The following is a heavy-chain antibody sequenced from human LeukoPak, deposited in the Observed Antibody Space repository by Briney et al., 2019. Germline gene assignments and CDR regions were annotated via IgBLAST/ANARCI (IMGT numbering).Heavy chain of an antibody. Sequence: PGGSLRLSCAGSGFAFGTYAMSWVRQAPGMGMEWVSSISANGQATYYADSVKGRFTISRDNSKNTLFLQMNSLRAEDTAVYFCAKDRGTVRGVTWDYWGQGTLITVSS. J-gene: IGHJ4*02. CDR3: AKDRGTVRGVTWDY. V-gene: IGHV3-23*01. CDR2: ISANGQAT. D-gene: IGHD3-10*01. CDR1: GFAFGTYA.